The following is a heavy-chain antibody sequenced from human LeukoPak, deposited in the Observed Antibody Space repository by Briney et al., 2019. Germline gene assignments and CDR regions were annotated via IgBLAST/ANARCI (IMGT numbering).Heavy chain of an antibody. CDR3: TWGSYRDQVDY. J-gene: IGHJ4*02. Sequence: GGSLRLSCAASGFSFSSYWMSWVRQAPGKGLEWVGRIKSKASGGIIDYAAPVKGRFTISRDDSKNTLYLQMNSLKIEDTAVYYCTWGSYRDQVDYWGQGTLVTVSS. CDR1: GFSFSSYW. D-gene: IGHD3-16*02. V-gene: IGHV3-15*01. CDR2: IKSKASGGII.